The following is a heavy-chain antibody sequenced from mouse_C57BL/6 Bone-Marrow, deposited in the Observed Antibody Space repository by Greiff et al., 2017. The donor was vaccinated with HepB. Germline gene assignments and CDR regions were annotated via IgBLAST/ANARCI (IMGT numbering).Heavy chain of an antibody. CDR2: IYPRSGNT. V-gene: IGHV1-81*01. CDR3: ARGGATWFAY. Sequence: VQLQESGAELARPGASVKLSCKASGYTFTSYGISWVKQRTGQGLEWIGEIYPRSGNTYYNEKFKGKATLTADKSSSTAYMELRSLTSEDSAVYFCARGGATWFAYWGQGTLVTVSA. J-gene: IGHJ3*01. CDR1: GYTFTSYG.